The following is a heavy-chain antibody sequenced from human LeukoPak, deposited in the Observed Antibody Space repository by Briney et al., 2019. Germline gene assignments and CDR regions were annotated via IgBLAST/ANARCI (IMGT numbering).Heavy chain of an antibody. J-gene: IGHJ4*02. CDR2: IYSSGST. CDR1: GGSINNYY. Sequence: PSETLSLTCTVSGGSINNYYWSWIRQPAGKGLEWIGLIYSSGSTSYNPSLKSRVTTSVDTSKKQFSLRLSSVTAADTAVYYCARTPIYYFDNSGYYNWGQGTLVTVSS. D-gene: IGHD3-22*01. CDR3: ARTPIYYFDNSGYYN. V-gene: IGHV4-4*07.